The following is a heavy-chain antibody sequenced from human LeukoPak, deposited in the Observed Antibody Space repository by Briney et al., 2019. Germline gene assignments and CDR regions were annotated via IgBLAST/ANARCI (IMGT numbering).Heavy chain of an antibody. J-gene: IGHJ3*02. Sequence: ASVKVSCKASGYTFTSYGISWVRQAPGQGLEWMGWISAYNGNTNYAQKLQGRVAMTTDTSTSTAYMELRSLRSDDTAVYYCARDLRGYCSGGSCYGAFDIWGQGTMVTVSS. D-gene: IGHD2-15*01. CDR1: GYTFTSYG. CDR2: ISAYNGNT. V-gene: IGHV1-18*01. CDR3: ARDLRGYCSGGSCYGAFDI.